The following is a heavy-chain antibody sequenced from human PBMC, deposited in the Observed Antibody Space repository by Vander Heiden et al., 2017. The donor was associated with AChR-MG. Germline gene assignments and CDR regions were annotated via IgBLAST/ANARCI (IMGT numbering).Heavy chain of an antibody. CDR3: ARELPFSYSSAYYGWFDP. Sequence: EVQLVQSVPAVKKPGETLKISCEASGYNFTHYWIGWGRQMHGKGLEWMGIIYPGDSDTGYNPSFQGRVTISADKSISTVYLQWSSLKASDTAIYYCARELPFSYSSAYYGWFDPWGQGTLVTVSS. D-gene: IGHD4-4*01. V-gene: IGHV5-51*01. J-gene: IGHJ5*02. CDR2: IYPGDSDT. CDR1: GYNFTHYW.